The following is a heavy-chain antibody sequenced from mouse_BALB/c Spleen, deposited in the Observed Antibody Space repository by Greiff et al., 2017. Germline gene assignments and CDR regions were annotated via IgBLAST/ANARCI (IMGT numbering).Heavy chain of an antibody. CDR1: GFSLTSYD. Sequence: VQLVESGPGLVAPSQSLSITCTVSGFSLTSYDISWIRQPPGKGLEWLGVIWTGGGTNYNSAFMSRLSISKDNSKSQVFLKMNSLQTDDTAIYYCVRDGGPAMDYWGQGTSVTVSS. D-gene: IGHD3-3*01. J-gene: IGHJ4*01. CDR3: VRDGGPAMDY. V-gene: IGHV2-9-2*01. CDR2: IWTGGGT.